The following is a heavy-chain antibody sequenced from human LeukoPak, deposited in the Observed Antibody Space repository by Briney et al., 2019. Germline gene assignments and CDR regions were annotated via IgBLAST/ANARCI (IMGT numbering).Heavy chain of an antibody. Sequence: PGGSLRLSCATSGFTFRNDWVTWVRQAQGKGLEWVANINQDGTKKNYVDSAKGRFTISRDNTKNSLFLQMNSLRAEDTAIYYCARDTSPSSRSSYFDALDMWGQGTMVTVSS. J-gene: IGHJ3*02. CDR1: GFTFRNDW. CDR3: ARDTSPSSRSSYFDALDM. V-gene: IGHV3-7*01. CDR2: INQDGTKK. D-gene: IGHD6-13*01.